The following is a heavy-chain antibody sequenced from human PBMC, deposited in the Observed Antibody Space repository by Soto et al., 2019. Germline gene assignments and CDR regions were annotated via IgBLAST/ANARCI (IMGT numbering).Heavy chain of an antibody. CDR1: GFTFSSYA. J-gene: IGHJ4*02. CDR2: ISYDGRDK. D-gene: IGHD4-17*01. Sequence: GGSLRVSCGASGFTFSSYAMHWVRQAPGKGLEWVAVISYDGRDKYYADSVKGRFTISRDNSKNTLYLQMNSLRAEDTAVYYCARQYADYIFYFDYWGQVPPFTVSP. V-gene: IGHV3-30*04. CDR3: ARQYADYIFYFDY.